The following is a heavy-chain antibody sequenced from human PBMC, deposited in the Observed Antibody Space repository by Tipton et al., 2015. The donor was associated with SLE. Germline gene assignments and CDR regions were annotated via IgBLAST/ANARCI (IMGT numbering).Heavy chain of an antibody. V-gene: IGHV3-48*03. D-gene: IGHD3-22*01. CDR2: ISNSGSSI. CDR3: ARGYYYDSSGYYYYYMDV. Sequence: SLRLSCAASGFKLSSYEMNWVRQAPGKGLEWVSYISNSGSSIYYADSVKGRFTISRDNTKNSLYMEMNSLRAEDTAVYYCARGYYYDSSGYYYYYMDVWGKGTTVTVSS. J-gene: IGHJ6*03. CDR1: GFKLSSYE.